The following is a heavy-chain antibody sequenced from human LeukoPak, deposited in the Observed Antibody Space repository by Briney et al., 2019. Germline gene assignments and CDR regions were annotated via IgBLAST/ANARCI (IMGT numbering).Heavy chain of an antibody. J-gene: IGHJ4*02. CDR2: IYYSGST. CDR1: GGSISSYY. V-gene: IGHV4-59*13. D-gene: IGHD2-15*01. CDR3: ERDRGPDCSGGSCWDY. Sequence: SETLSLTCTVSGGSISSYYWIWIRQHPGKVLEWIGFIYYSGSTNYNPSLKSRVTISVDTSKNQFSLKLTSVTAADTAVYYCERDRGPDCSGGSCWDYWGEGTMVNVSS.